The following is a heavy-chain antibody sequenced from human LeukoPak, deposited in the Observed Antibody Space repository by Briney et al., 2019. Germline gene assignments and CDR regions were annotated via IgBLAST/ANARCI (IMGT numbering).Heavy chain of an antibody. Sequence: SETLSLTCTVSGGSISSYYWGWIRQPPGKGLEWIGSIYYSGSTYYNPSLKSRVTISVDTSKNQFSLKLSSVTAADTAVYYCARRIAAAGTSPWFDPWGQGTLVAVSS. J-gene: IGHJ5*02. CDR3: ARRIAAAGTSPWFDP. CDR1: GGSISSYY. V-gene: IGHV4-39*01. CDR2: IYYSGST. D-gene: IGHD6-13*01.